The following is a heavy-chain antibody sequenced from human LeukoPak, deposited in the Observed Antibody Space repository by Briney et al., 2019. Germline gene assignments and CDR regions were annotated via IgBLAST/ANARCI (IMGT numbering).Heavy chain of an antibody. J-gene: IGHJ3*02. CDR1: GFTFSNYW. CDR3: AKGSRASSYAFDI. D-gene: IGHD1-26*01. CDR2: IKTDGSEK. V-gene: IGHV3-7*03. Sequence: GGSLRLSCEGSGFTFSNYWMGWVRQAPGKGLQWVANIKTDGSEKYYVDSVKGRFTISRDNAKNSLYLQMNSLRAEDTAVYYCAKGSRASSYAFDIWGQGTMVTVSS.